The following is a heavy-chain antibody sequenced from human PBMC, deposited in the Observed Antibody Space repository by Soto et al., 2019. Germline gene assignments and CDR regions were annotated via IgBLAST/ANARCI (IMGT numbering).Heavy chain of an antibody. V-gene: IGHV5-51*01. J-gene: IGHJ4*02. D-gene: IGHD4-4*01. CDR1: GYSFTSYW. Sequence: PGESLKISCKGSGYSFTSYWIGWVRQMPGKGLEWMGIIFPSDSDPRYSPSFQGQVTISADKSISTAYLQWSSLKASDTAMYYCARHQYNSNLFDSWGQGTLVTVSS. CDR3: ARHQYNSNLFDS. CDR2: IFPSDSDP.